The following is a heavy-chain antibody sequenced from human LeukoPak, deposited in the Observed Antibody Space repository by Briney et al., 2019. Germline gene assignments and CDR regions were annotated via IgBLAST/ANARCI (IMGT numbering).Heavy chain of an antibody. CDR1: GYSFTSYW. Sequence: GESLKISRKGSGYSFTSYWIGWVRQMPGKGLEWMGIIYPGDSDTRYSPSFRGQVTMSADKSINTAYLQWSSLKASDTAIHYCARQPNYMDVWGKGTTVTVSS. CDR2: IYPGDSDT. CDR3: ARQPNYMDV. D-gene: IGHD2-8*01. V-gene: IGHV5-51*01. J-gene: IGHJ6*03.